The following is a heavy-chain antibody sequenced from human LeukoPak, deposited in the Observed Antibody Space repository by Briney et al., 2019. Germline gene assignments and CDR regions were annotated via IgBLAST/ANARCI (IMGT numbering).Heavy chain of an antibody. CDR3: TRNTEMQYWFDP. CDR2: TSYDGSKK. CDR1: GFTFRAHS. J-gene: IGHJ5*02. V-gene: IGHV3-30-3*01. D-gene: IGHD2/OR15-2a*01. Sequence: GGSLRLSCAASGFTFRAHSMHWVRQAPGKGLEWVAFTSYDGSKKYYGDSVKGRFTISRDNSKNTLYLQMSTLRAEDTGVYYCTRNTEMQYWFDPWGQGTLVTVSS.